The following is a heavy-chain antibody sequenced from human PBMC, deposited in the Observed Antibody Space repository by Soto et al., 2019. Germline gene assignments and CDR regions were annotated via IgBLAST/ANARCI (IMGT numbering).Heavy chain of an antibody. J-gene: IGHJ4*02. CDR1: GGSISSGGYY. CDR3: ASVLHDSSAALDFDY. D-gene: IGHD3-22*01. CDR2: IYYSGSN. V-gene: IGHV4-31*03. Sequence: QVQLQESGPGLVKPSQTLSLTCTVSGGSISSGGYYWSWIRQHPGKGLEWIGYIYYSGSNYYNPSLTSRVTISVDTSKNQFSLKLSSVTAADTAVYYCASVLHDSSAALDFDYWGQGTLVTVSS.